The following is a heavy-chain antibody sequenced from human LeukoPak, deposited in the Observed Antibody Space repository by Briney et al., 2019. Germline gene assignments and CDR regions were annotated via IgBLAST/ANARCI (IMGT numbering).Heavy chain of an antibody. D-gene: IGHD2-21*01. CDR1: GFTLSTFE. J-gene: IGHJ4*02. CDR3: TRESGPPSFHIKY. CDR2: VSGSGSTK. V-gene: IGHV3-48*03. Sequence: GGSLRPSCAASGFTLSTFEMNWVRQAPGKGLEWVSCVSGSGSTKAYSDSVKGRFIISKDNAKNSLYLEMNNLRAEDTAVYYCTRESGPPSFHIKYWGQGILVTVSS.